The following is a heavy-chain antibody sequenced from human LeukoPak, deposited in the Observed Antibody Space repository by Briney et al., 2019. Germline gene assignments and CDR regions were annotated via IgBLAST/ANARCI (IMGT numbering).Heavy chain of an antibody. CDR2: IHSDGTT. D-gene: IGHD1-26*01. Sequence: GGSLRLSCAASGFPVSSNYMTWVRQAPQKGLEWVSTIHSDGTTYYVDSVKGRFLISRDISQNTVYLEMNSLRAEDAAVYYCAREGWEELGHYFDYWGQGTVVTVSS. J-gene: IGHJ4*02. CDR3: AREGWEELGHYFDY. CDR1: GFPVSSNY. V-gene: IGHV3-53*01.